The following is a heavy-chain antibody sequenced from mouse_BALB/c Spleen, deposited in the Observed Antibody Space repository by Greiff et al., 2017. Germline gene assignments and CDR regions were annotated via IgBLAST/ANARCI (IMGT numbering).Heavy chain of an antibody. CDR1: GYSITSDYA. D-gene: IGHD1-1*01. V-gene: IGHV3-2*02. CDR2: ISYSGST. Sequence: EVHLVESGPGLVKPSQSLSLTCTVTGYSITSDYAWNWIRQFPGNKLEWMGYISYSGSTSYNPSLKSRISITRHTSKNQFFLQLNSVTTEDTATYYCARKNYYGSSPYFDYWGQGTTLTVSS. J-gene: IGHJ2*01. CDR3: ARKNYYGSSPYFDY.